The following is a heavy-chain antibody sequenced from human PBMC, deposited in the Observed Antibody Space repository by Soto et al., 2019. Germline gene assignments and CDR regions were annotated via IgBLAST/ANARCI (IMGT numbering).Heavy chain of an antibody. CDR3: GKDAGGSSYFDY. Sequence: QVQLVESGGGVVQPGRSLRLSCAASGFTFSSYGMHWVRQAPGKGLEWVAVISYDGSNEYYADSVKGRFTISRDNSKNTRYLQMKGLRAEDTAVYYWGKDAGGSSYFDYWGQGTLVTVSS. D-gene: IGHD1-26*01. J-gene: IGHJ4*02. CDR2: ISYDGSNE. V-gene: IGHV3-30*18. CDR1: GFTFSSYG.